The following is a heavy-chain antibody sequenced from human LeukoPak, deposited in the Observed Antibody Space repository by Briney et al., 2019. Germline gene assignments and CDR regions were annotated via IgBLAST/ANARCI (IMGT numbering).Heavy chain of an antibody. J-gene: IGHJ4*02. Sequence: GGSLRLSCAASGFTFNYYAMSWVRQAPGKGLEWVSAISGSGGSIYYADSVKGRFTISRGNSKNTVYLQMSSLRAEDTAVYYCAKYTNDYVWESYREHDYWGQGTLVTVSS. CDR1: GFTFNYYA. V-gene: IGHV3-23*01. D-gene: IGHD3-16*02. CDR2: ISGSGGSI. CDR3: AKYTNDYVWESYREHDY.